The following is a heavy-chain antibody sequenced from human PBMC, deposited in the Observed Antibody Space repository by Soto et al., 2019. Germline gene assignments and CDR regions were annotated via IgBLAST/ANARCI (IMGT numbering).Heavy chain of an antibody. J-gene: IGHJ4*02. CDR2: IYSRGTT. V-gene: IGHV4-39*01. D-gene: IGHD2-15*01. CDR3: VRQLVAQFFGASGPDY. CDR1: GFSISSSFSY. Sequence: SETLSLTCAVSGFSISSSFSYWGWIRQSPGKGLEWIGTIYSRGTTYYNPSLKSRVTISVDTSKNQFSLRLTSVTAADTAIYYCVRQLVAQFFGASGPDYWGPGTRVNVSS.